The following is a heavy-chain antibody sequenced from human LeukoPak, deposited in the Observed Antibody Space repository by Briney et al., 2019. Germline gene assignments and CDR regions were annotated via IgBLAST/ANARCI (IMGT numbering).Heavy chain of an antibody. CDR3: AKDSPVAELWSNYYYYYMDV. Sequence: PGRSLRLSCAASGFTFSRYGMHWVRQAPGKGLEWVAVIRYDESNSYYADSVKGRFTISRDNSKKTLYLQMNSLRAEDTAVYYCAKDSPVAELWSNYYYYYMDVWGKGTTVTVSS. V-gene: IGHV3-33*06. D-gene: IGHD3-10*01. J-gene: IGHJ6*03. CDR1: GFTFSRYG. CDR2: IRYDESNS.